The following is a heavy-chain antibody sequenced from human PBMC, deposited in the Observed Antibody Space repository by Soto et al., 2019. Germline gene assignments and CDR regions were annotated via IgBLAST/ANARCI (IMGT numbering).Heavy chain of an antibody. V-gene: IGHV3-9*01. CDR1: GFTFDDYA. Sequence: EVQLVESGGGLVQPGRSLRLSCAASGFTFDDYAMHWVRQAPGKGLEWVSGISWNSGSIGYADSVKGRFTISRDNAKNSLYLQMNSLRAEDTALYYCARVGDRYYYGVDVWGQGTTVTVSS. D-gene: IGHD3-16*01. CDR3: ARVGDRYYYGVDV. CDR2: ISWNSGSI. J-gene: IGHJ6*02.